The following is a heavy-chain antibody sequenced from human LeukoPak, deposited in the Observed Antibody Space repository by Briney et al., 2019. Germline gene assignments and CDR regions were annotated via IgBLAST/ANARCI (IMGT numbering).Heavy chain of an antibody. Sequence: ASVTVSCKASGCTFTGYYMHWVRQAPGQGREWMGWIHAYNGNTNFAQKLQGRITMTTDTSTSTAYMELRSLRSEDTAVYYCARAPPRLAGIAAAGTLYYFDYWGQGTLVTVSS. CDR1: GCTFTGYY. CDR2: IHAYNGNT. V-gene: IGHV1-18*04. J-gene: IGHJ4*02. CDR3: ARAPPRLAGIAAAGTLYYFDY. D-gene: IGHD6-13*01.